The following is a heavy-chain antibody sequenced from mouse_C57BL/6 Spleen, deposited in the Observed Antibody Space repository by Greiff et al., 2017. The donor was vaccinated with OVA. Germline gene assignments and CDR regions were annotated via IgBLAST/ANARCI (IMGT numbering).Heavy chain of an antibody. CDR3: ARDGGYGSRGYFDV. Sequence: DVQLQESGPGLVKPSQSLSLTCSVTGYSITSGYYWNWIRQFPGNKLEWMGYISYDGSNNYNPSLKNRISITRDTSKNQFFLKLNSVTTEDTATYYCARDGGYGSRGYFDVWGTGTTVTVSS. D-gene: IGHD1-1*01. CDR2: ISYDGSN. CDR1: GYSITSGYY. V-gene: IGHV3-6*01. J-gene: IGHJ1*03.